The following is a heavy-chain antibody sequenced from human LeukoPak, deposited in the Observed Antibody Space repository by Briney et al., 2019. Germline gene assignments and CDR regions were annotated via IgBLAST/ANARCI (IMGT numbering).Heavy chain of an antibody. Sequence: PGGSLRLSCAASGFTFDDYAMHWVRQAPGKGLEWVSLISCDGGSTYYADSVKGRFTISRDNSKNSLYLQMNSLRAEDTALYYCAKAHAYDSSGCLDYWGQGTLVTVSS. V-gene: IGHV3-43D*03. J-gene: IGHJ4*02. CDR3: AKAHAYDSSGCLDY. CDR1: GFTFDDYA. CDR2: ISCDGGST. D-gene: IGHD3-22*01.